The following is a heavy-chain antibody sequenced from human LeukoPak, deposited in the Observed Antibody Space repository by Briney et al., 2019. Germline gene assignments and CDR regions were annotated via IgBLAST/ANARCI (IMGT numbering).Heavy chain of an antibody. Sequence: AETLTLPCTFPARSLRSSPYTWRCLRQPPGQGLELTRDIYYSGSAYYNPSLNSRVTISVDTSKNQFSLKLSSVTAADTAVYYCARYCDGGSCHEAFHMWGQGTMVTV. D-gene: IGHD2-15*01. V-gene: IGHV4-39*01. J-gene: IGHJ3*02. CDR1: ARSLRSSPYT. CDR2: IYYSGSA. CDR3: ARYCDGGSCHEAFHM.